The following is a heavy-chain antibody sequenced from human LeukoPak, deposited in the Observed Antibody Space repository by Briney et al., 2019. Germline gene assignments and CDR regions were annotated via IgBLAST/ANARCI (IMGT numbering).Heavy chain of an antibody. CDR2: INPNSGGT. CDR3: ARGDYYDSSGYPDY. V-gene: IGHV1-2*02. J-gene: IGHJ4*02. D-gene: IGHD3-22*01. CDR1: GYTFTDYF. Sequence: ASVKVSCKASGYTFTDYFIHWVRQAPGQGLECMVWINPNSGGTDYAQKFQGRVTMTRDTSISTTYMDLSRLRSDDTAVYYCARGDYYDSSGYPDYWGQGTLVIVSS.